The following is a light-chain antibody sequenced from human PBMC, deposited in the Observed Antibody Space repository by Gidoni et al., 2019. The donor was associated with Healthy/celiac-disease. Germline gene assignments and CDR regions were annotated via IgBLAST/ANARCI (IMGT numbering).Light chain of an antibody. CDR1: QSVSSY. CDR2: AAS. J-gene: IGKJ1*01. V-gene: IGKV3-20*01. Sequence: EIVLTQSPGTLSLSPGERATLSCRASQSVSSYLAWYQQNPGQAPRLLIYAASNRATGIPDRFSGSGSGTDFTLTISRLEPEDFAVYYCQQYLSFWTFGQGTKVEIK. CDR3: QQYLSFWT.